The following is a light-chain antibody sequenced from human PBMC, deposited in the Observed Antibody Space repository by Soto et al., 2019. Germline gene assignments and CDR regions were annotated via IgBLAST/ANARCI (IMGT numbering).Light chain of an antibody. CDR3: MQGTHWLIT. J-gene: IGKJ5*01. CDR1: QRLVHSDGIAY. V-gene: IGKV2-30*02. CDR2: KVS. Sequence: DVVMTQPPISLPVTIGQPASISCRSNQRLVHSDGIAYFSWFQQRPGRSPRRLIYKVSNRDSGIPDRFSGSGSGTDFALKISRVEAEDVGVYYCMQGTHWLITFGQGTRLEI.